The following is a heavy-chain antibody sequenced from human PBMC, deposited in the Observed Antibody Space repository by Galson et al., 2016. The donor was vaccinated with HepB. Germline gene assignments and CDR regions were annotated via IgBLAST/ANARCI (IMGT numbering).Heavy chain of an antibody. J-gene: IGHJ5*02. CDR3: AKDHGNRWLNNWFDP. CDR2: IWFDGSNR. D-gene: IGHD6-19*01. V-gene: IGHV3-33*06. Sequence: SLRLSCAVSGFTFSSFSMNWVRQAPGKGLEWVAVIWFDGSNRNYVDSVKGRFSISRDNSKNTLYLQMNSLRDEDTAVYYCAKDHGNRWLNNWFDPWGQGTLVTVSS. CDR1: GFTFSSFS.